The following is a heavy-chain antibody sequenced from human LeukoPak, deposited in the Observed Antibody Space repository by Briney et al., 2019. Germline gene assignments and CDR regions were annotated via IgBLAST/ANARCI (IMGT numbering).Heavy chain of an antibody. Sequence: GGSLRLSCAASGFTFDDYAMHWVRQAPGKGLEWVSLISGDGGSTYYADSVKGRFTISRDNSKNSLYLQMNSLRTEDTALYYCANDIYCSGGSCYSGFDYWGQGTLVTVSS. D-gene: IGHD2-15*01. J-gene: IGHJ4*02. V-gene: IGHV3-43*02. CDR1: GFTFDDYA. CDR3: ANDIYCSGGSCYSGFDY. CDR2: ISGDGGST.